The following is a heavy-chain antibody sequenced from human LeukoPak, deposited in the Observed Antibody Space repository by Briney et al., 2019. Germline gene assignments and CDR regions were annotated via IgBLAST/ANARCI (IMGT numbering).Heavy chain of an antibody. CDR1: GFTFSTYG. V-gene: IGHV1-18*01. D-gene: IGHD3-10*01. J-gene: IGHJ4*02. Sequence: GASVKVSCKASGFTFSTYGFSWVRQAPGQGLEWMGWISSSSGDTNYAQKFQDRVTMTTDRSTSTAYMELRSLRSDDTAVYYCGREHPHFVELWNDYWGQGTPVTVSS. CDR3: GREHPHFVELWNDY. CDR2: ISSSSGDT.